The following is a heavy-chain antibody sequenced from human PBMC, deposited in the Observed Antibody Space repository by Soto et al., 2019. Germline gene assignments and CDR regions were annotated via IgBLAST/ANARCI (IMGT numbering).Heavy chain of an antibody. Sequence: GASVKVSCKASGGTFSSYAISWVRQAPGQGLEWMGGIIPIFGTANYAQKFQGRVTITADESTSTAYMELSSLRSEDTAVYYCARSITIFGVVIIRGDGMDVWGQGTTVTVS. CDR1: GGTFSSYA. V-gene: IGHV1-69*13. J-gene: IGHJ6*02. CDR2: IIPIFGTA. CDR3: ARSITIFGVVIIRGDGMDV. D-gene: IGHD3-3*01.